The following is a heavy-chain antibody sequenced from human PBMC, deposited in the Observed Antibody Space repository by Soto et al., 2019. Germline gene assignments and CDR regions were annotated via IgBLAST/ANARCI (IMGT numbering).Heavy chain of an antibody. Sequence: GGSLRLSCAASGFTFDDYAMHWVRQAPGKGLEWVSGISWNSGSIGYADSVKGRFTISRDNAMNSLYLQMNSLRAEDTALYYCAKVGYSSGWYYFDYWGQGTLVTVSS. V-gene: IGHV3-9*01. CDR1: GFTFDDYA. CDR2: ISWNSGSI. J-gene: IGHJ4*02. CDR3: AKVGYSSGWYYFDY. D-gene: IGHD6-19*01.